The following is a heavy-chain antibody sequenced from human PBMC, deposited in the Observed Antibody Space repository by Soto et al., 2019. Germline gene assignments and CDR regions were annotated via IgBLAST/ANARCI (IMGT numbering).Heavy chain of an antibody. J-gene: IGHJ6*02. V-gene: IGHV3-30*03. CDR1: GFTFSSYG. CDR3: ARHAPFGVVIIFDYYYGMDV. Sequence: GGSLRLSCAASGFTFSSYGMHWVRQAPGKGLEWVAVISYDGSNKYYADSVKGRFTISRDNSKNTLYLQMNSLRAEDTAVYYCARHAPFGVVIIFDYYYGMDVWGQGTTVTVSS. D-gene: IGHD3-3*01. CDR2: ISYDGSNK.